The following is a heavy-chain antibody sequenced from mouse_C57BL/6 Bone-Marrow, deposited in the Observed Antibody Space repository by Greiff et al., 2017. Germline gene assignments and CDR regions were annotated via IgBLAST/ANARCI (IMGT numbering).Heavy chain of an antibody. Sequence: QVQLQQPGAELVKPGASVKMSCKASGYTFTSYWITWVKQRPGQGLEWSGDIYPGSGSPNYNEKFKSKATLTVDTSSSTAYMQLSSLTSEDSAVYYCARQGWLRREFAYWGQGTLVTVSA. V-gene: IGHV1-55*01. CDR3: ARQGWLRREFAY. J-gene: IGHJ3*01. D-gene: IGHD2-2*01. CDR1: GYTFTSYW. CDR2: IYPGSGSP.